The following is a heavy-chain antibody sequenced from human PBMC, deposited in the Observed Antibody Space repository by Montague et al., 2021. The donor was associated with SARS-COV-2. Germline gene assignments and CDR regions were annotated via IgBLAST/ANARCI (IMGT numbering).Heavy chain of an antibody. J-gene: IGHJ6*02. D-gene: IGHD3-10*01. V-gene: IGHV4-34*01. CDR1: GGSFSGYY. CDR3: ARVGVGTMVRGVIPAYYYYGMDV. Sequence: SETLSLTCAVYGGSFSGYYWSWIRQPPGKGLEWIGEIYHSGSTNYNPSFKSRVTISVDTSKNQFSLKLTSVTAADTAVYYCARVGVGTMVRGVIPAYYYYGMDVWGQGTTVTVSS. CDR2: IYHSGST.